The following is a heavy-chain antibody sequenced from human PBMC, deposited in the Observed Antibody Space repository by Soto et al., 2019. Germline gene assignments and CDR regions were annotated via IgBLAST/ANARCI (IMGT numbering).Heavy chain of an antibody. V-gene: IGHV3-11*01. CDR1: GFAFSDYY. CDR3: ARARAMATMTFDS. CDR2: VNPEGTSV. D-gene: IGHD2-21*02. J-gene: IGHJ4*02. Sequence: GGSLRLSCEASGFAFSDYYMAWIRQRPGEGPQWIAFVNPEGTSVFYSDSVKGRFTIARENARNSLSLHMTSLRVEDTATYYCARARAMATMTFDSWGQGSQVTVSS.